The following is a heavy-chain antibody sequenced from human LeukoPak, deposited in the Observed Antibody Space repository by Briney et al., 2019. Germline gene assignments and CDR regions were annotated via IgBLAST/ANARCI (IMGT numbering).Heavy chain of an antibody. J-gene: IGHJ4*02. V-gene: IGHV4-59*11. Sequence: SETLSLTCTVSGGSISSHYWSWIRQPPGKGLEWIGYIYYSGSTNYNPSLKSRVTISVDTSKNQFSLKLSSVTAADTAVYYCARGELDFDYWGQGTLVTVPS. CDR1: GGSISSHY. CDR2: IYYSGST. CDR3: ARGELDFDY.